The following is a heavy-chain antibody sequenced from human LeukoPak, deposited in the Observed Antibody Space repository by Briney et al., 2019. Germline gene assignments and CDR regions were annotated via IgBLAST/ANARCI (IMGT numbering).Heavy chain of an antibody. V-gene: IGHV6-1*01. D-gene: IGHD6-19*01. CDR2: TYYSSKWYN. J-gene: IGHJ4*02. CDR3: ARAPHGSGCDY. CDR1: GDSVSSKSAT. Sequence: SQTLSLTCAISGDSVSSKSATWIWLRQSPSRGLEWLGRTYYSSKWYNDYGLSVRSRITVNPDTSKNQFSLHLNSVTPEDTAVYYCARAPHGSGCDYWSQGTLVTVSS.